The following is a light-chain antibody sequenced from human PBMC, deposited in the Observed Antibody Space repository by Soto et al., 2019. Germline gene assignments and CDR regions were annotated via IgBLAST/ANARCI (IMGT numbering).Light chain of an antibody. V-gene: IGKV3-15*01. CDR2: SAS. Sequence: DIVVTQSPATLSVSTGEGATLSCRTSQSVHSNLAWYQKTPGQAPRLLIHSASSRATGVPGRFSGSGSGADYTLTISSLQSEDIGVYYCQQYTAWPLTFGGGTKVEIK. CDR3: QQYTAWPLT. J-gene: IGKJ4*01. CDR1: QSVHSN.